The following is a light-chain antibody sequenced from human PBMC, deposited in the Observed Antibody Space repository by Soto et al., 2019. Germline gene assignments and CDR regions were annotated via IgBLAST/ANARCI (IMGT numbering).Light chain of an antibody. CDR2: DAS. J-gene: IGKJ1*01. CDR3: QQYNCQSWT. V-gene: IGKV1-5*01. CDR1: QIISSW. Sequence: DIQMTLSPSTLSASVGDRVTITCRASQIISSWLAWYQQKPGKAPKLLIYDASSLESGVPSRFSGSGSGTEFTLTISILPADDFVTYCCQQYNCQSWTFGQGTKVDIK.